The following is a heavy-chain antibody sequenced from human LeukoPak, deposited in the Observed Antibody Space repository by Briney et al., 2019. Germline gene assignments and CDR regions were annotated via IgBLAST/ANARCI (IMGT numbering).Heavy chain of an antibody. D-gene: IGHD3-3*01. CDR1: GFTFSTYA. CDR2: ISGSGGST. V-gene: IGHV3-23*01. CDR3: AHSTIFGVVTRDS. J-gene: IGHJ4*02. Sequence: PGGSLRLSCTASGFTFSTYAMSWVRQAPGKGLEWDSAISGSGGSTYYADSVKGRFTISRDNSKNTLYLQMNSLRVEDTAIYYCAHSTIFGVVTRDSWGQGTLVTVSS.